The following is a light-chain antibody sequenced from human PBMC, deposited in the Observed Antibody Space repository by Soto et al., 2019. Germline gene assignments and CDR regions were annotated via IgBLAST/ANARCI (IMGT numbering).Light chain of an antibody. J-gene: IGLJ2*01. Sequence: QSVLTQPSSLSASPGASASLTCTLRSGINVGTYRIYWYQQKPGSPPQYLLMYKSDSDKQQGSGVPSRFSGSKDGSANAGILFISGLQSEDEADYYCMIWHSSAVVFGGGTKLTVL. CDR1: SGINVGTYR. V-gene: IGLV5-45*03. CDR3: MIWHSSAVV. CDR2: YKSDSDK.